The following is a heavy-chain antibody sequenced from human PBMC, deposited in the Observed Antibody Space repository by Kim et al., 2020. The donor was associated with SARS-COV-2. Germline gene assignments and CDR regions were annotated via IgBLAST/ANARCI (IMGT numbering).Heavy chain of an antibody. CDR3: ARQPLRITMVRGVIGASDY. V-gene: IGHV3-23*01. CDR2: ISGSGGST. CDR1: GFTFSSYA. D-gene: IGHD3-10*01. J-gene: IGHJ4*02. Sequence: GGSLRLSCAASGFTFSSYAMSWVRQAPGKGLEWVSAISGSGGSTYYADSVKGRFTISRDNSKNTLYLQMNSLRAEDTAVYYCARQPLRITMVRGVIGASDYWGQGTLVTVSS.